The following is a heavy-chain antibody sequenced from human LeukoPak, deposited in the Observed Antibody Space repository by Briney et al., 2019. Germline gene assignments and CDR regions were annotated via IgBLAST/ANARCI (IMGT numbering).Heavy chain of an antibody. Sequence: RPGGSLRLSCGASGFIFDDYGMAWVRQAPGKGLEWVAGMNWNGDSRGYADSVKGRFTISRDNAKNSLQLQMSSLRPEDTAFHYCARVTGYYFYIDLWGNGTTVTVSS. CDR3: ARVTGYYFYIDL. CDR2: MNWNGDSR. CDR1: GFIFDDYG. J-gene: IGHJ6*03. V-gene: IGHV3-20*04.